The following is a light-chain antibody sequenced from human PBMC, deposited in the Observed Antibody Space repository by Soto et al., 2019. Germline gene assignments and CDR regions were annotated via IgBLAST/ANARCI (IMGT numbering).Light chain of an antibody. CDR1: QDISNY. V-gene: IGKV1-33*01. CDR2: DAS. Sequence: DIQMTQSPSSLSASVGDRVTITGQASQDISNYLNWYQQKPGKAPKLLIYDASNLETGVPSRFSGSGSGTDSTFTISSLQPEDIATYYCQQYDNMLTFGGPTKVDIK. J-gene: IGKJ4*01. CDR3: QQYDNMLT.